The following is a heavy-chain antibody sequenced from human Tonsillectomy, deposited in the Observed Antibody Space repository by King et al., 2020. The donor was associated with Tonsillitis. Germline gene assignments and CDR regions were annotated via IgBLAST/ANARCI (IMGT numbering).Heavy chain of an antibody. V-gene: IGHV3-23*04. CDR3: AKDWNFDFWSGYYEY. Sequence: VQLVESGGGLVQPGGSLRLSCAASGFTFTSYAMSWVRQAPGKGLEWVSSISGGGDSTHYAVSVKGRFTISRDNSKNTLYLQMNSLRAEDTAVYYCAKDWNFDFWSGYYEYWGQGILVTVSS. CDR2: ISGGGDST. D-gene: IGHD3-3*01. J-gene: IGHJ4*02. CDR1: GFTFTSYA.